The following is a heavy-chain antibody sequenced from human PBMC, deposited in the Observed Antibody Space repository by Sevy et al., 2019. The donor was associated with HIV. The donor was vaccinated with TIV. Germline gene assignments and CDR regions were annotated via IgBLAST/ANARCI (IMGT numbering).Heavy chain of an antibody. CDR3: ASGRYSGGWDHYYYYAMDV. CDR2: LYINGNT. J-gene: IGHJ6*02. CDR1: GGSISSGSYY. Sequence: SESLSLTCTVSGGSISSGSYYWSWIRPSAGKGLEWLGRLYINGNTNYNPSLKRRFTMSVDTSKNQFSQKLSAVTAADTAVYYCASGRYSGGWDHYYYYAMDVWGQGTTVTVSS. V-gene: IGHV4-61*02. D-gene: IGHD6-19*01.